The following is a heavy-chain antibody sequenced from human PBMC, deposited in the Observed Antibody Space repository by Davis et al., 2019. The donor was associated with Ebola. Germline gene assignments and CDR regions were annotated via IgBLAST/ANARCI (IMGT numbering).Heavy chain of an antibody. J-gene: IGHJ4*02. Sequence: PGGSLRLSCTVSGGSISSSSYYWGWIRQPPGKGLEWIGSIYYSGSTYYNPSLKSRVTISVDTSKNQFSLKLSSVTAADTAVYYCARHAIAVAGFDYWGQGTLVTVSS. CDR2: IYYSGST. D-gene: IGHD6-19*01. V-gene: IGHV4-39*01. CDR3: ARHAIAVAGFDY. CDR1: GGSISSSSYY.